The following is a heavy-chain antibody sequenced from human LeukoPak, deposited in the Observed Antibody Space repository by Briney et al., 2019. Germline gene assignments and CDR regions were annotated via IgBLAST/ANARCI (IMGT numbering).Heavy chain of an antibody. V-gene: IGHV4-34*01. CDR1: GGSFSGYY. CDR3: ARGARYSYGYVDY. Sequence: SETLSLTCAVYGGSFSGYYWSWIRQPPGKGLEWIGEINHSGSTNYNPSLKSRVTISVDTSKTQFSLKLSSVTAADTAVYYCARGARYSYGYVDYWGQGTLVTVSS. J-gene: IGHJ4*02. CDR2: INHSGST. D-gene: IGHD5-18*01.